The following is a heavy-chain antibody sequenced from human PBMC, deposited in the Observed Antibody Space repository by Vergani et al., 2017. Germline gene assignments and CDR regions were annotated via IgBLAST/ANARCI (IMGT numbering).Heavy chain of an antibody. Sequence: QVQLQESGPRLVRPSQTLSLTCTVSGGSINTGAYYWSRIRQPAGKGLEWIGRVYTSGMTNYNPSLKSRVTILVDRSKSQLSLKLTSVTAGDTAVYFCAIDPDSAVPYYYDSSGYYFAFWGQGTLVTVSS. V-gene: IGHV4-61*02. CDR1: GGSINTGAYY. J-gene: IGHJ4*02. D-gene: IGHD3-22*01. CDR3: AIDPDSAVPYYYDSSGYYFAF. CDR2: VYTSGMT.